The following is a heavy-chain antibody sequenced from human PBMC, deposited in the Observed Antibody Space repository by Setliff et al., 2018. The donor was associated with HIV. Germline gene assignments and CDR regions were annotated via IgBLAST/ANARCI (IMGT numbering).Heavy chain of an antibody. Sequence: PSETLSLTCAVSGYSISSGYYWGWIRQPPGKGLEWIGSIYHSGSTYYNPSLKSRVTISVDTSKNQFSLKLSSVTAADTAVYYCARVPLGYYDSSGPRDAFDIWGQGTMVTVSS. D-gene: IGHD3-22*01. CDR2: IYHSGST. CDR3: ARVPLGYYDSSGPRDAFDI. J-gene: IGHJ3*02. CDR1: GYSISSGYY. V-gene: IGHV4-38-2*01.